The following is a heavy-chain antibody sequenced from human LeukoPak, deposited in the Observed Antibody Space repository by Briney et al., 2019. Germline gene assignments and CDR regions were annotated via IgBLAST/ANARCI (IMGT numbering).Heavy chain of an antibody. CDR2: INGNGGST. Sequence: GGSLRLSCAASGFSFSGYAMNWVRQAPGKGLEWVSAINGNGGSTYYADSVKGRFTISRDNSKNTLYLQMNSLRAEDTAVYYCARGRFGELSVATFDIWGQGTMVTVSS. J-gene: IGHJ3*02. CDR3: ARGRFGELSVATFDI. CDR1: GFSFSGYA. D-gene: IGHD3-10*01. V-gene: IGHV3-23*01.